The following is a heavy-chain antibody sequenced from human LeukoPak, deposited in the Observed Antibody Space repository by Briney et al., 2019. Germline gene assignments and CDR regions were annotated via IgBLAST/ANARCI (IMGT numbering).Heavy chain of an antibody. J-gene: IGHJ4*02. CDR2: INTNTGNP. V-gene: IGHV7-4-1*02. CDR3: ARVSIAAAEDY. Sequence: ASVKVSCKSSGYTFTSYAMNWVRQAPGQGLEWMGWINTNTGNPTYAQGFTGRFVLSLDTSVSTAYLQISSLKAEDTAVYYCARVSIAAAEDYWGQGTLVTVSS. CDR1: GYTFTSYA. D-gene: IGHD6-13*01.